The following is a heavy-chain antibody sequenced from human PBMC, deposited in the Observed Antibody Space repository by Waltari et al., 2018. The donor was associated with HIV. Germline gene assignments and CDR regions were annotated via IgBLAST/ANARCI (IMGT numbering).Heavy chain of an antibody. D-gene: IGHD2-8*01. V-gene: IGHV3-15*01. CDR1: GFTFSSAW. J-gene: IGHJ4*02. CDR2: IKSKTDGGTP. Sequence: EVQLVESGGNLVKPGGSLRLSCAASGFTFSSAWLNWVRQAPGKGLEWVGRIKSKTDGGTPDYAAPVKGRFTISRDDSKNTLYLQMNSLKTEDTAVYYCTAGHCANGVCHDYWGQGTLVTVSS. CDR3: TAGHCANGVCHDY.